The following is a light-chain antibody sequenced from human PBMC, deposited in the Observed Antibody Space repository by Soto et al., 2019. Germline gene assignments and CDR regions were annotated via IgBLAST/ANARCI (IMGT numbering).Light chain of an antibody. J-gene: IGKJ1*01. CDR1: QSIRSW. CDR3: QQYITYRT. V-gene: IGKV1-5*01. Sequence: DIQMTQSPSTLSASVGDRVTITCRASQSIRSWLAWYQQKPGKAPKLLIYHASSLESGVPSRFSGSGSGTEFTLTISSLQPDDFATYYCQQYITYRTFGQGTKGDIK. CDR2: HAS.